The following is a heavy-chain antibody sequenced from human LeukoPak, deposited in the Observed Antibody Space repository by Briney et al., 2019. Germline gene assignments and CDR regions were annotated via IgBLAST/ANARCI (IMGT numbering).Heavy chain of an antibody. J-gene: IGHJ4*02. CDR2: ISSSGSPI. CDR1: GFTFSSYE. CDR3: AGGPAYSGSYRGFDF. V-gene: IGHV3-48*03. D-gene: IGHD1-26*01. Sequence: GGSLRLSCAASGFTFSSYEMNWVRQAPGKGLEWVSYISSSGSPIYYADSVKGRFTISRDNAKNSLYLQMSSLRAEDTAVYYSAGGPAYSGSYRGFDFWGQGTLVTVSS.